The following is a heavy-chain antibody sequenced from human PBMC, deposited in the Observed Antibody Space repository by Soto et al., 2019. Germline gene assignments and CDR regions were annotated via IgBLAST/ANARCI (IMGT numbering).Heavy chain of an antibody. V-gene: IGHV4-34*01. Sequence: SETLSLTCAVYGGSFSGYYWSWIRQPPGKGLEWIGEINHSGSTNYNPSLKSRVTISVDTSKNQFSLKLSSVTAADTAVYYCAGYYDFWSGPGYWGQGTRVTVSS. D-gene: IGHD3-3*01. CDR1: GGSFSGYY. J-gene: IGHJ4*02. CDR3: AGYYDFWSGPGY. CDR2: INHSGST.